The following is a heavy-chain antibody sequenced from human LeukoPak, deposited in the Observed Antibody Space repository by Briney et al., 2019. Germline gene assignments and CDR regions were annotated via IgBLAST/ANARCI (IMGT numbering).Heavy chain of an antibody. D-gene: IGHD2-2*01. CDR2: ISYDGSNK. CDR3: ARDGMGYCSSTSCLNWFDP. V-gene: IGHV3-30*19. CDR1: GFIFSNYA. Sequence: SGGSLRLSCAASGFIFSNYAMHWVRQAPGKGLEWVAVISYDGSNKYYADSVKGRFTISRDNSKNTLYLQMNSLRAEDTAVYYCARDGMGYCSSTSCLNWFDPWGQGTLVTVST. J-gene: IGHJ5*02.